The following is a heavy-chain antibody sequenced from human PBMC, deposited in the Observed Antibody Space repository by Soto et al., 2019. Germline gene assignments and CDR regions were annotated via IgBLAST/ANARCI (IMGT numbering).Heavy chain of an antibody. CDR2: IYYSGST. Sequence: SEPLSLTCTVSGASINSGDYYWSWIRQPPGKGLEWIGHIYYSGSTYYNPSLKSRAGISVDSSKSQVSLKLTSVTAADTAVYFCVSILMYYYRLDYWGQGALVTVSS. V-gene: IGHV4-30-4*01. CDR1: GASINSGDYY. J-gene: IGHJ4*02. D-gene: IGHD3-3*02. CDR3: VSILMYYYRLDY.